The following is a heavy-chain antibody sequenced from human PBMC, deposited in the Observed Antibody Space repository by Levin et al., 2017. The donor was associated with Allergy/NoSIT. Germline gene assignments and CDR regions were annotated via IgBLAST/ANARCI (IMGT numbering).Heavy chain of an antibody. CDR3: ARLVVDNYFDF. CDR2: IYSGDSGGNT. Sequence: AASVKVSCVASGITVSSYHMSWVRQAPGKGLEWVSAIYSGDSGGNTYYADSVKGRFTISRDNSKNTLYLQMNSLRAEDTAVYFCARLVVDNYFDFWGQGTLVTVSS. V-gene: IGHV3-66*01. J-gene: IGHJ4*02. CDR1: GITVSSYH. D-gene: IGHD2-2*01.